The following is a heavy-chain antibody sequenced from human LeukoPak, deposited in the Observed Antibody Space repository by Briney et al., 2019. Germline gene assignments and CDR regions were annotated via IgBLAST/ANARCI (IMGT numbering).Heavy chain of an antibody. D-gene: IGHD2-2*01. CDR1: GGSITDYY. CDR2: IHTTGGT. CDR3: ARDLALGYCPSSSCSSPLFDY. Sequence: SETLSLSCTVSGGSITDYYWSWIRQPAGKGLEWIGRIHTTGGTRYNPSLKSRITMSLDASKNQFTLKLSSVTAADTAVYYCARDLALGYCPSSSCSSPLFDYWGQGTLVTVSS. J-gene: IGHJ4*02. V-gene: IGHV4-4*07.